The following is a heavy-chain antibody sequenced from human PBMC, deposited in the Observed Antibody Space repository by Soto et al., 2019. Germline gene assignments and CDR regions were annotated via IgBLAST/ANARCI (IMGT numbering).Heavy chain of an antibody. CDR1: GFAFRSYS. CDR3: ARGADYTNSNFDF. V-gene: IGHV3-21*01. CDR2: ISSSGDT. Sequence: EVQLVESGGGLVKPGGSLRLSCAVSGFAFRSYSVNWVRQAPGKGLEWISSISSSGDTYYTDSLKGRLAISRDNAKNSLYLQITSLRVEDTAVYYCARGADYTNSNFDFWGQGTLVTVAS. J-gene: IGHJ4*02. D-gene: IGHD4-4*01.